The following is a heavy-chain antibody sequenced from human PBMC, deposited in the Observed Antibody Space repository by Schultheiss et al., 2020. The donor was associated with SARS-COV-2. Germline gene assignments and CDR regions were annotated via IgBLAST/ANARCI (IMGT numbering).Heavy chain of an antibody. CDR3: ARGATYYDFWSGYRRSFRAFDI. CDR1: GGSISSGSYY. V-gene: IGHV4-39*07. J-gene: IGHJ3*02. Sequence: SETLSLTCTVSGGSISSGSYYWGWIRQPPGKGLEWIGEINHSGSTNYNPSLKSRVTISVDTSKNQFSLKLSSVTAADTAVYYCARGATYYDFWSGYRRSFRAFDIWGQGTMVTVSS. CDR2: INHSGST. D-gene: IGHD3-3*01.